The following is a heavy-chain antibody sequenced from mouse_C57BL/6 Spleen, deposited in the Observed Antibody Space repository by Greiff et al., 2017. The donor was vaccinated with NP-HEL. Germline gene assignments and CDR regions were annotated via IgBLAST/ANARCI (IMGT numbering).Heavy chain of an antibody. J-gene: IGHJ2*01. CDR2: IHPNSGST. Sequence: QVQLQQPGAELVKPGASVKLSCKASGYTFTSYWMHWVKQRPGQGLEWIGMIHPNSGSTNYNEKFKSKATLTVDKSSSTAYMQLSSLTSEDSAVYYCAINYDGYWDFDYWGQGTTLTVSS. CDR3: AINYDGYWDFDY. D-gene: IGHD2-3*01. CDR1: GYTFTSYW. V-gene: IGHV1-64*01.